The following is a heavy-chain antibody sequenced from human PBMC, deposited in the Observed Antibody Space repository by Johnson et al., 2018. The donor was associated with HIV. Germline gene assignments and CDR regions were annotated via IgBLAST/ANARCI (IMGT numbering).Heavy chain of an antibody. J-gene: IGHJ3*01. Sequence: VQLVESGGGLVQPGGSLRLSCAASGFTFSSYWMSWVRQAPGKGLEWVANIKQDGSEKYYVDSVKGRFTISRDNAKNSLYLQMGSLRAEDMAVYYCARGTEYSSSDALDLWGQGTMVTVSS. V-gene: IGHV3-7*01. CDR2: IKQDGSEK. CDR1: GFTFSSYW. CDR3: ARGTEYSSSDALDL. D-gene: IGHD6-6*01.